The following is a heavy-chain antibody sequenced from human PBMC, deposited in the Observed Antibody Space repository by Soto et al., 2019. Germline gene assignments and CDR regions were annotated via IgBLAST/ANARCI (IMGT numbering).Heavy chain of an antibody. D-gene: IGHD2-21*02. CDR3: AKDHQVVVTAAFDY. Sequence: ESGGGVVQPGRSLRLSCAASGFTFSSYGMHWVRQAPGKGLEWVAVISYDGSNKYYADSVKGRFTISRDNSKNTLYLQMNSLRAEDTAVYYCAKDHQVVVTAAFDYWGQGTLVTVSS. J-gene: IGHJ4*02. CDR2: ISYDGSNK. CDR1: GFTFSSYG. V-gene: IGHV3-30*18.